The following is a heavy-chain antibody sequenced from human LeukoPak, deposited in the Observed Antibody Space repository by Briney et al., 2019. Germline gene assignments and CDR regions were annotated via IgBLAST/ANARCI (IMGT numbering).Heavy chain of an antibody. CDR1: GFTFSNYW. J-gene: IGHJ4*02. CDR3: ASLYCTHTTCYYFDY. V-gene: IGHV3-7*01. D-gene: IGHD2-2*01. Sequence: GGSPRLSCAASGFTFSNYWMSWVRQAPGKGLEWVANIKHDGSEKYYVDSVKGRFTISRDNARNSLYLQMNSLRAEDTAVYHCASLYCTHTTCYYFDYWGQGTLVSVSS. CDR2: IKHDGSEK.